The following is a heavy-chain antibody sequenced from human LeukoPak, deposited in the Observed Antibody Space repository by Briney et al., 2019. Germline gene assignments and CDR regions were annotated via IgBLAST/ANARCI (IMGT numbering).Heavy chain of an antibody. D-gene: IGHD2-15*01. CDR1: GGSISSGDYY. J-gene: IGHJ5*02. CDR3: ARALGYCSGGSCTRGYNWFDP. CDR2: IYYGGST. Sequence: SQTLSLTCTVSGGSISSGDYYWSWIRQPPGKGLEWIGSIYYGGSTYYNPSLKSRVTISVDTSMNQFSLKLSFVTTADTAVYYCARALGYCSGGSCTRGYNWFDPWGQGTLVTVPS. V-gene: IGHV4-39*01.